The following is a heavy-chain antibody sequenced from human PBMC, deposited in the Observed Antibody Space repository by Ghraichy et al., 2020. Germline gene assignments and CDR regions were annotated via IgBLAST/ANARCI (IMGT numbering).Heavy chain of an antibody. CDR1: GFTFSSSL. V-gene: IGHV3-23*01. D-gene: IGHD6-19*01. J-gene: IGHJ4*02. CDR2: ISYSGGGT. Sequence: GGSLRLSCAASGFTFSSSLMSWVRQAPGKGLEWVSSISYSGGGTYYADSVKGRFTISRDISKNTLYLQMNSLRAEDTAVYYCAKGYSSGWYDFDYWGQGTLVTVSS. CDR3: AKGYSSGWYDFDY.